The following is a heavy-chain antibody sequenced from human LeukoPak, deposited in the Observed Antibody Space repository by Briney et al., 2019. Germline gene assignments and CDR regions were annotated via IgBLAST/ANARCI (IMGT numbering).Heavy chain of an antibody. Sequence: GGSLRLSCAASGFTFSSYEMNWVRQAPGKGLEWVSYISSSGSTIYYADSVKGRFTISRDNAKNSLYLQMNSLRAEDTAVYYCARDMRVPAAMRGYYYGMDVWGQGTTVTVSS. J-gene: IGHJ6*02. CDR3: ARDMRVPAAMRGYYYGMDV. V-gene: IGHV3-48*03. CDR2: ISSSGSTI. D-gene: IGHD2-2*01. CDR1: GFTFSSYE.